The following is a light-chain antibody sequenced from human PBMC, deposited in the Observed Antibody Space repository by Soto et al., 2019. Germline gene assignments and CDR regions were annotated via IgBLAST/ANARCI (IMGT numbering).Light chain of an antibody. CDR2: EVS. V-gene: IGLV2-14*01. CDR3: TSYTSSSTLDV. CDR1: SSDVGGYNY. Sequence: QSVLTQPASVSGSPGQTITISCTGTSSDVGGYNYVSWYQQHPGKAPKLMIYEVSNRPLGVSNRFSGSKSGNTASLPISVLQAEDEADYYGTSYTSSSTLDVFGTGTKGTVL. J-gene: IGLJ1*01.